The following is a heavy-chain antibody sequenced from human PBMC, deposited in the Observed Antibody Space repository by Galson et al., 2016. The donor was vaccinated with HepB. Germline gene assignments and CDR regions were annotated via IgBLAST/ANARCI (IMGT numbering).Heavy chain of an antibody. V-gene: IGHV3-48*02. CDR3: AKSRSIADAFDI. J-gene: IGHJ3*02. CDR2: IGSRSDNI. D-gene: IGHD2-21*01. CDR1: GFSFSSYN. Sequence: SLRLSCAASGFSFSSYNMNWVRQAPGKGLEWVSYIGSRSDNIKYVDSVKGRCVISRDDSKNTLYLQVSSLRDDDTAIYYCAKSRSIADAFDIWGQGTVVSVTS.